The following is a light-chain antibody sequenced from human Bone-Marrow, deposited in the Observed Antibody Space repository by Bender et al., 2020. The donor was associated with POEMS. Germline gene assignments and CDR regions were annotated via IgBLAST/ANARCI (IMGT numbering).Light chain of an antibody. CDR1: SSDVGSYNL. CDR2: EGS. CDR3: CSYAGSSDWV. V-gene: IGLV2-23*01. Sequence: QSALTQPASVSGSPGQSITISCTGTSSDVGSYNLVSWYQQQPGKAPKLMIYEGSKRPSVISNRFSGSKSGHTASLTISGLQADDEADYYCCSYAGSSDWVFGGGTKVTVL. J-gene: IGLJ3*02.